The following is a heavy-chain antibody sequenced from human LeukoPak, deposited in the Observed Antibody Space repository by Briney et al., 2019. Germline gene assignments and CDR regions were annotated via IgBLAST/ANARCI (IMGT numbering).Heavy chain of an antibody. CDR3: ARDGLNTHSSSWYY. CDR1: GYTFSGYY. J-gene: IGHJ4*02. Sequence: ASVKVSCKASGYTFSGYYIHWVRQAPGQGLEWMGWISPNSGGTNYAQKFQGRVTITRDTSISTVYMELSSLRSDDTAVYYCARDGLNTHSSSWYYWGQGTLVIVSS. CDR2: ISPNSGGT. D-gene: IGHD6-13*01. V-gene: IGHV1-2*02.